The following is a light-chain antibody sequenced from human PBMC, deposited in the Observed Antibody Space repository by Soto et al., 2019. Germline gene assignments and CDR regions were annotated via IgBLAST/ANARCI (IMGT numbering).Light chain of an antibody. V-gene: IGKV3-15*01. CDR2: GAS. J-gene: IGKJ1*01. CDR1: QSVSSN. Sequence: EIVMTQSPATLSVSPGERATLSCRASQSVSSNLAWYQHKPGQAPRLLIYGASTRATGIPARFSGSGSGTEFPLTISSQQSEDFAVYYCKQYNNWPPSTFGKGTKVEIK. CDR3: KQYNNWPPST.